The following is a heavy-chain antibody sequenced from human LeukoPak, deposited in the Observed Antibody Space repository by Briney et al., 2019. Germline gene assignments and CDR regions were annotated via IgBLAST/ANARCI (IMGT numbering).Heavy chain of an antibody. J-gene: IGHJ5*02. CDR2: INPNSGGT. Sequence: GASVKVSCKASGYTFTGYYMHWVRQAPGQGLEWMGWINPNSGGTNYAQKFQGRVTMTRDTSISTAYMELSRLRSGDTAVYYCARTPSPYYDFWSGYYKFDPWGQGTLVTVSS. CDR3: ARTPSPYYDFWSGYYKFDP. D-gene: IGHD3-3*01. CDR1: GYTFTGYY. V-gene: IGHV1-2*02.